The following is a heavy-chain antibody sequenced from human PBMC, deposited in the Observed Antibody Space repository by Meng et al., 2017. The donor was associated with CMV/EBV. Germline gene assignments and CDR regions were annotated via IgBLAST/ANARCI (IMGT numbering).Heavy chain of an antibody. Sequence: GESLKISCAASGFTFSSYGMHWVRQAPGKGLEWVAFIRYGGSNKYYADSVKGRFTISRDNSKNTLYLQMNSLRAEDTAVYYCAKSLDFDYWGQGTLVTVSS. CDR3: AKSLDFDY. CDR1: GFTFSSYG. V-gene: IGHV3-30*02. CDR2: IRYGGSNK. J-gene: IGHJ4*02.